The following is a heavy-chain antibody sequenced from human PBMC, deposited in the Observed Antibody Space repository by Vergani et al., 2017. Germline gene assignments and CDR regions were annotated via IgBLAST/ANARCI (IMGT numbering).Heavy chain of an antibody. CDR2: INPNSGGT. Sequence: QVQLVQSGAEVKKPGPSVKVSCKASGYTFTGYYMHWVRQAPGQGLEWMGWINPNSGGTNYAQKFQGRVTMTRETSISTAYMELSRLRSDDTAVYYCAREGSDNCSSTSCYIDYYYYMDVWGKGTTVTVSS. D-gene: IGHD2-2*02. CDR1: GYTFTGYY. V-gene: IGHV1-2*02. J-gene: IGHJ6*03. CDR3: AREGSDNCSSTSCYIDYYYYMDV.